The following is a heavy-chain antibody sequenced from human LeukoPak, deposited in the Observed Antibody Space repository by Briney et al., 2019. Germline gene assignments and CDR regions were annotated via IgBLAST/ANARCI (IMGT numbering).Heavy chain of an antibody. CDR1: GFTFRTYW. CDR2: IRQNGSEK. CDR3: ARDRGTYYYDTSSHYDAFDI. Sequence: GGSLRLSCAASGFTFRTYWMSWVRQAPGKGLEWVANIRQNGSEKYYVDSVKGRFTISRDNAKNSLYLQMNSLRAEDTAVYYCARDRGTYYYDTSSHYDAFDIWGQGTMVTVSS. D-gene: IGHD3-22*01. V-gene: IGHV3-7*01. J-gene: IGHJ3*02.